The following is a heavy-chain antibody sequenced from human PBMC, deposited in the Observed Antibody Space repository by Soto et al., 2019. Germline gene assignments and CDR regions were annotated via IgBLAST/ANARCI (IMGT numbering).Heavy chain of an antibody. D-gene: IGHD3-22*01. CDR1: GYTFTSYY. Sequence: GASVKVSCKASGYTFTSYYMHWVRQAPGQGLEWMGIINPSGGSTSYAQKFQGRVTMTRDTSTSTVYMELSSLRSEDTAVYYCASDLILGYYDISGYYPPWTLDYWGQGTLVTVSS. CDR2: INPSGGST. CDR3: ASDLILGYYDISGYYPPWTLDY. V-gene: IGHV1-46*01. J-gene: IGHJ4*02.